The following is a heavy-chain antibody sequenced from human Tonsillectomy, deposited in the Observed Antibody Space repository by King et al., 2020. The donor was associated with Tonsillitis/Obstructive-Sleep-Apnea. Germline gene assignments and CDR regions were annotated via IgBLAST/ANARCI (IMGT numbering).Heavy chain of an antibody. D-gene: IGHD1-1*01. CDR3: ARYNLNVGLYYYYYMDV. V-gene: IGHV3-7*04. CDR1: GFTFSSYW. Sequence: VKLVESGGGLVQPGGSLRLSCVASGFTFSSYWMSWVRQAPGKGLEWVANIKQDGSEKNYVDSVKGRFTISRDNAKNSLYLQLNSLRAEDTAVYYCARYNLNVGLYYYYYMDVWGKGTTVTVSS. CDR2: IKQDGSEK. J-gene: IGHJ6*03.